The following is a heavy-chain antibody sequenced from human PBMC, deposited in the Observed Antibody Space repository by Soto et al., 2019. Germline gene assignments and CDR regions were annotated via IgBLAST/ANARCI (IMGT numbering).Heavy chain of an antibody. Sequence: ASVKVSCKASGYTFTSYGISWVRQAPGQGLEWMGWISAYNGNTNSAQKLQGRVTMTTDTSTSTAYMELRRLRSDVTAVYYGATGQVAVVEYYYYYGMDVWGQGTKVTVSS. J-gene: IGHJ6*02. V-gene: IGHV1-18*01. CDR2: ISAYNGNT. D-gene: IGHD2-15*01. CDR1: GYTFTSYG. CDR3: ATGQVAVVEYYYYYGMDV.